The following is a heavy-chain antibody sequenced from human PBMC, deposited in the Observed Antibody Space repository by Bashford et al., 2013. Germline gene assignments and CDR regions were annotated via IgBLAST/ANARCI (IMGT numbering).Heavy chain of an antibody. CDR2: INPNSGGT. V-gene: IGHV1-2*02. CDR1: GGTFSSYA. Sequence: ASVKVSCKASGGTFSSYAISWVRQAPGQGLEWMGWINPNSGGTNYAQKFQGRVTMTRDTSISTAYMELSRLRSDDTAVYYCARDTAWRVLTGSVDYWAREPWSPSPQ. D-gene: IGHD3-9*01. CDR3: ARDTAWRVLTGSVDY. J-gene: IGHJ4*02.